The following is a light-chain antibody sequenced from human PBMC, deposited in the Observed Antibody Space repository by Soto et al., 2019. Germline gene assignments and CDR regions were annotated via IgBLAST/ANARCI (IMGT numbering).Light chain of an antibody. V-gene: IGLV2-8*01. CDR3: SAHGGTNPYV. CDR2: DVN. J-gene: IGLJ1*01. CDR1: ASDIGGYTF. Sequence: QSALTQPPSASGSPGQSVAISCTGTASDIGGYTFVSWYQQHPGKARKLLIYDVNKRPSGVPDRVSGSKSGNTASLTVSGLQAEDEADYYCSAHGGTNPYVFGTGTKVTVL.